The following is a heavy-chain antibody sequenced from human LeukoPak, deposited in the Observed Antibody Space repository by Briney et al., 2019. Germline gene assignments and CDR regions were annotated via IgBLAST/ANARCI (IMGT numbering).Heavy chain of an antibody. Sequence: GGSLRLSCVASGFTFSNSWMHWVRQAPGKGLVWVSRINTDGSSTTYADSVKGRFTISRDNAKNTLYLEMNSLRAEDTAVYYCARDRYCTTTRCSDYWGQGTLVTVSS. CDR2: INTDGSST. CDR3: ARDRYCTTTRCSDY. V-gene: IGHV3-74*03. D-gene: IGHD2-2*01. J-gene: IGHJ4*02. CDR1: GFTFSNSW.